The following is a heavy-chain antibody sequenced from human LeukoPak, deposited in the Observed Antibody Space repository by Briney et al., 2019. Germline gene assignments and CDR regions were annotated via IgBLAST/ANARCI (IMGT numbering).Heavy chain of an antibody. Sequence: SETLSLTCSVSGASLSSNYWDWLRQPPGKGLEWIGYIYYSGSTNYNPSLKSRVTISVDTSKNQFSLKLSSVTAADTAVYYCARVQAYGGKGYFDYWGQGTLVTVSS. CDR2: IYYSGST. D-gene: IGHD4-23*01. J-gene: IGHJ4*02. CDR1: GASLSSNY. CDR3: ARVQAYGGKGYFDY. V-gene: IGHV4-59*01.